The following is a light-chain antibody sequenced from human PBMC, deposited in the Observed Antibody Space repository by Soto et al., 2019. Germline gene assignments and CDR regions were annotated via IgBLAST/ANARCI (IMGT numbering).Light chain of an antibody. CDR2: WAS. V-gene: IGKV4-1*01. Sequence: DIVMTQSPDSLAVSLGERATINCKSSQSVLYSSDNKNYLAWYQQKPGQPPKLLIYWASTRESGVPDRFSGSGSGTEFTLTNSSLQAEDVAVYYCQQYYNIPITFGQGTRLEIK. CDR3: QQYYNIPIT. CDR1: QSVLYSSDNKNY. J-gene: IGKJ5*01.